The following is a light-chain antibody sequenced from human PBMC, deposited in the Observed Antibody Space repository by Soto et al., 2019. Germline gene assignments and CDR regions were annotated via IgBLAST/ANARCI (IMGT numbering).Light chain of an antibody. CDR3: ASFTRGTILV. V-gene: IGLV2-14*01. CDR1: RSDIGDSNF. J-gene: IGLJ1*01. Sequence: QSVLTQPSSVSGSPGQSVTISCTGPRSDIGDSNFISWYQHSPGKAPRLLIYEVNNRPSGVSKRFSGSKAGNTASLTISGLLDDDEADYFCASFTRGTILVFGSGTKVTVL. CDR2: EVN.